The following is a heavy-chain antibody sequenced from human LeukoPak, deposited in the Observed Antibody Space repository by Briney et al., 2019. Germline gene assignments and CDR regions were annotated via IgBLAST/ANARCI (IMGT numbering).Heavy chain of an antibody. V-gene: IGHV3-23*01. CDR2: ISDSGGST. CDR1: GFTFRGYA. J-gene: IGHJ4*02. D-gene: IGHD6-6*01. Sequence: GGSLRFSCAASGFTFRGYAMSWVRQAPGKGLEWVSGISDSGGSTYYADSVKGRFTISRDNSKNTLYLQMHSLRADDTAVYYCAKDRVRIAATGVDYWGQGTLVTVSS. CDR3: AKDRVRIAATGVDY.